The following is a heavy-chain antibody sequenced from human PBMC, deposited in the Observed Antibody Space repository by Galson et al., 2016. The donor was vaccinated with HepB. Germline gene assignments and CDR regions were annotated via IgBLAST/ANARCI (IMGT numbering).Heavy chain of an antibody. D-gene: IGHD3-10*01. CDR1: GFTFSAYA. V-gene: IGHV3-30-3*01. CDR2: ISYDGNIK. Sequence: SLRLSCAASGFTFSAYAMHWVRQAPGKGLEWVAIISYDGNIKYFADSVKGRFTISRDNSKNTLYLQMNILRPEDTAVYYCARFYYGSGTYYNESTDGMDVWGLGTTVTVSS. CDR3: ARFYYGSGTYYNESTDGMDV. J-gene: IGHJ6*02.